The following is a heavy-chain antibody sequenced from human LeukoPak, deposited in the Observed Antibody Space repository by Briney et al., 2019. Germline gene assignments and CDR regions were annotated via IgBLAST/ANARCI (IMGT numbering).Heavy chain of an antibody. Sequence: GRSLRLSCAASGLTFSSYGMHWVRQSAGQRLEWVAVIWYDGNKKYYADSVKARFTISRDNSNNTLYMQMNSLRAEDTAVYYCAKDYYHYVWGSSVFDYWGQGTLVTVSS. D-gene: IGHD3-16*01. V-gene: IGHV3-33*06. J-gene: IGHJ4*02. CDR2: IWYDGNKK. CDR3: AKDYYHYVWGSSVFDY. CDR1: GLTFSSYG.